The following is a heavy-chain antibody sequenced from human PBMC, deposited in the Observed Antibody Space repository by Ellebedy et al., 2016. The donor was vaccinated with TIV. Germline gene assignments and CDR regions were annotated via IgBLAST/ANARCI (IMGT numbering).Heavy chain of an antibody. D-gene: IGHD2-2*01. Sequence: WIRQAPGKGLQWIGSIYSSWNTYYNPSLESRVTMSIDTSKNQFSLKRTSVTAADTAVYYCAADRSISWYFYWGQGTLVTVSS. J-gene: IGHJ4*02. CDR3: AADRSISWYFY. CDR2: IYSSWNT. V-gene: IGHV4-39*07.